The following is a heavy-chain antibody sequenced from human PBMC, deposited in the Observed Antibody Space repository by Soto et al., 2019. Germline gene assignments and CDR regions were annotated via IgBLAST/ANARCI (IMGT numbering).Heavy chain of an antibody. V-gene: IGHV2-5*02. CDR1: GFSLSTSGVG. Sequence: QITLKESGPTLVKPTQTLTLTCTFSGFSLSTSGVGVGWIRQPPGKALEWLALIYWDDDKRSSPSLKSRLTITPDPSNNQVVLTMTNMDPVDTATDFCAHSTTMVPFDYWGQGTLVTVSS. CDR2: IYWDDDK. CDR3: AHSTTMVPFDY. J-gene: IGHJ4*02. D-gene: IGHD5-18*01.